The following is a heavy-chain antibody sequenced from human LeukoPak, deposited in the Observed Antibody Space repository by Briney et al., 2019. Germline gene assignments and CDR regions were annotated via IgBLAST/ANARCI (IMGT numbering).Heavy chain of an antibody. J-gene: IGHJ4*02. Sequence: PLETLSLTCTVSGGSISSYYWSWIRQPPGKGLEWIGYIYYSGSTNYNPSLKSRVTISVDTSKNQFSLKLSSVTAVDTAVYYCARGSRDGYNFGYWGQGTLVTVSS. V-gene: IGHV4-59*01. D-gene: IGHD5-24*01. CDR1: GGSISSYY. CDR2: IYYSGST. CDR3: ARGSRDGYNFGY.